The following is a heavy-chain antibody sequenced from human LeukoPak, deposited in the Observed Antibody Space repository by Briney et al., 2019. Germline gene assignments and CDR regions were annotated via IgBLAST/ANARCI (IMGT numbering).Heavy chain of an antibody. J-gene: IGHJ4*02. V-gene: IGHV6-1*01. CDR1: GDSVSSNSAA. D-gene: IGHD3-10*01. Sequence: SQTLSLTCAISGDSVSSNSAAWNWIRQSPSRGLEWLGRTYYRSKWHNDYAVSVKSRITINPDTSKNQFSLQLNSVTPEDTAVYSCERAPGEGGGFPHFDYGGQEPLVTVS. CDR3: ERAPGEGGGFPHFDY. CDR2: TYYRSKWHN.